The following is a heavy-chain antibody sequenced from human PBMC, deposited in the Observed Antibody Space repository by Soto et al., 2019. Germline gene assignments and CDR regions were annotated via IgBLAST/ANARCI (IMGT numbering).Heavy chain of an antibody. CDR2: IYHSGST. J-gene: IGHJ5*02. D-gene: IGHD2-15*01. Sequence: SETLSLTCAVPGYSISSGYYWGWIRQPPGKGLEWIGSIYHSGSTYYNPSLKSRVTISVDTSKNQFSLKLSSVTAADTAVYYCAMGYCSGGSCYLTENWFDPWGQGTLVTVSS. CDR1: GYSISSGYY. CDR3: AMGYCSGGSCYLTENWFDP. V-gene: IGHV4-38-2*01.